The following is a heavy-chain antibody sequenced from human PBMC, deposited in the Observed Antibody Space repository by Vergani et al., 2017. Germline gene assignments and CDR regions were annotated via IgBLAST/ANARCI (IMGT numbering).Heavy chain of an antibody. Sequence: VQLLESGGGLVQPGGSLRLSCAASGFTFSSYGMHWVRQAPGKGLEWVAVIWSDGSNKYYADSVKGRFTISRDNSKNTLYLQMNSLRAEDTAVYYCAKDLPSGAYWFDPWGQGTLVTVSS. J-gene: IGHJ5*02. CDR1: GFTFSSYG. D-gene: IGHD6-19*01. CDR2: IWSDGSNK. CDR3: AKDLPSGAYWFDP. V-gene: IGHV3-33*06.